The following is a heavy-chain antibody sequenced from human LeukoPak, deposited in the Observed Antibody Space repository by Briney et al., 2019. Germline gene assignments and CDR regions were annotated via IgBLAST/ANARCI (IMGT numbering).Heavy chain of an antibody. CDR3: VRDKLVGPSRLDH. Sequence: GGSLRLPCAASGFTLWSYGMMWVRQAPGKGLEWVANIKEDGREKRDVDSVKGRFTISRDNAKNSLYLQMNSLRVEDTAVYYCVRDKLVGPSRLDHWGQGTLVTVSS. CDR1: GFTLWSYG. V-gene: IGHV3-7*01. J-gene: IGHJ4*02. CDR2: IKEDGREK. D-gene: IGHD1-26*01.